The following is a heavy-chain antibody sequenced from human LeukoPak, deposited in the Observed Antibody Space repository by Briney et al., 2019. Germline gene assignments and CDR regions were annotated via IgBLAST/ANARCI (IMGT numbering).Heavy chain of an antibody. V-gene: IGHV3-48*01. CDR1: GFTFDDYG. Sequence: GGSLRLSCAASGFTFDDYGMSWVRQAPGKGLEWVSCISSSSSTIYYADSVKGRFTISRDNAKNSLYLQMNSLRAEDTAVYYCARDEFNSGWYGYWGQGTLVTVSS. CDR3: ARDEFNSGWYGY. CDR2: ISSSSSTI. D-gene: IGHD6-19*01. J-gene: IGHJ4*02.